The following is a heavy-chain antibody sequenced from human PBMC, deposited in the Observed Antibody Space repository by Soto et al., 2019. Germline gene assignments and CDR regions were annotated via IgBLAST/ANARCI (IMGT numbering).Heavy chain of an antibody. V-gene: IGHV4-61*01. J-gene: IGHJ4*02. D-gene: IGHD6-6*01. CDR1: GGSVSDKTYY. CDR3: ARVGGLAARTFDY. CDR2: VYYSGTT. Sequence: SETLSLTCSVSGGSVSDKTYYWSWIRQPPGKRLEWIGYVYYSGTTNYNPSLKSRVTISVDLSKNRFSLRLSSVTTADTALYYCARVGGLAARTFDYWGPGTLVTVSS.